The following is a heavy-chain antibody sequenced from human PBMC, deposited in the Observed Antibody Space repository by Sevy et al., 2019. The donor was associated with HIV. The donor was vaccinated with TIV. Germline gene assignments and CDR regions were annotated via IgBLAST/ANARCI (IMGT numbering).Heavy chain of an antibody. D-gene: IGHD6-19*01. V-gene: IGHV3-66*02. CDR3: VSLFLSYRSGWSYFDY. CDR2: IFSSGST. Sequence: GGSLRLSCAISGFTVNDKYIIWVRQAPGKGLEWVSVIFSSGSTYYADSAKGRFTISRDNSKNTVYLQMNCVRAEDTAVYYCVSLFLSYRSGWSYFDYWGQGTLVTVSS. J-gene: IGHJ4*02. CDR1: GFTVNDKY.